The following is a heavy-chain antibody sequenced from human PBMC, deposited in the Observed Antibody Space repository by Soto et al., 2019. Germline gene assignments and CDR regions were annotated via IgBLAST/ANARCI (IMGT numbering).Heavy chain of an antibody. V-gene: IGHV1-18*01. CDR3: ARDLTTLTPPESH. J-gene: IGHJ4*02. CDR1: GYSFTSYG. Sequence: GASVKVSCKASGYSFTSYGVTWVRQAPGQGLEWMGWINAYSGNTNYAQKLQGRVTMTTDTSTSTVYMELRSLRSDDTAVYYCARDLTTLTPPESHWGQGTLVTVSS. CDR2: INAYSGNT. D-gene: IGHD7-27*01.